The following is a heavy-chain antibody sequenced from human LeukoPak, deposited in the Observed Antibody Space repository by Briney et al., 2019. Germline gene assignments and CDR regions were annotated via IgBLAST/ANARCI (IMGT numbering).Heavy chain of an antibody. V-gene: IGHV3-48*02. CDR1: GFTFSSYS. J-gene: IGHJ6*02. Sequence: GGSLRLSCAASGFTFSSYSMNWVRQAPGKGLEWLSYISTSSDTIYYADSVKGRFTISRDNAKNSLYLQMNSLRDEDTAVYYCARDEAVAGTDYYYYGMDVWGQGTTVTVSS. D-gene: IGHD6-19*01. CDR2: ISTSSDTI. CDR3: ARDEAVAGTDYYYYGMDV.